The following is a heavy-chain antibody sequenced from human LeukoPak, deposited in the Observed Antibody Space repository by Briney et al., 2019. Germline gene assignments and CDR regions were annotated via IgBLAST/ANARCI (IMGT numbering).Heavy chain of an antibody. V-gene: IGHV4-34*01. D-gene: IGHD3-22*01. Sequence: PSETLSLXCAVYGGSFSGYYWSWIRQPPGKGLEWIGEINHSGSTNYNPSLKSRVTISVDTSKNQFSLKLSSVTAADTAVYYCASNYYDSSGFDYWGQGTLVTVSS. J-gene: IGHJ4*02. CDR3: ASNYYDSSGFDY. CDR1: GGSFSGYY. CDR2: INHSGST.